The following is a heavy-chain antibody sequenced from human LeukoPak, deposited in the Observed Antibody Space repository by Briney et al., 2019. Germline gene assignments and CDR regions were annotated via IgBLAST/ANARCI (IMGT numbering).Heavy chain of an antibody. J-gene: IGHJ6*02. V-gene: IGHV4-59*01. Sequence: PSETLSLTRTISGGSISSYYWSWIRQPPGKGLEWIGYIYYSGSTTYNPSLKSRVTISVDTSKNQFSLMLSSVTAADTAVYYCARVMEGDYGAMDVWGQGTTVAVSS. D-gene: IGHD3-3*01. CDR2: IYYSGST. CDR3: ARVMEGDYGAMDV. CDR1: GGSISSYY.